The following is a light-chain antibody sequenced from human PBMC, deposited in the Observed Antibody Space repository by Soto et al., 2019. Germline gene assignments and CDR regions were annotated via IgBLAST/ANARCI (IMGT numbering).Light chain of an antibody. V-gene: IGLV2-8*01. CDR2: EVS. J-gene: IGLJ1*01. Sequence: QSVLTQPPSASGTPGQRVTISCSGSSSNIGSNTVNWYQHHPGKAPKLMIYEVSKRPSGVPDRFSGSKSGNTASLTVSGLQAEDEADYYCTSYAGSNSYVFGTGTKVTVL. CDR3: TSYAGSNSYV. CDR1: SSNIGSNT.